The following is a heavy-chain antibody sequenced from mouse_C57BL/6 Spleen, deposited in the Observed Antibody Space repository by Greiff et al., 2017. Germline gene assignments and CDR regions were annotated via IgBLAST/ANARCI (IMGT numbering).Heavy chain of an antibody. Sequence: QFQLQQSGPELVKPGASVKISCKASGYAFSSSWRNWVKQRPGKGLEWIGQIYPGDGDTNYNGKFKGNATLTADKSSSTAYMQLSSLTSEDSAVYFGARGDDYESYDTDYWGQGTSDTVSS. V-gene: IGHV1-82*01. J-gene: IGHJ4*01. CDR1: GYAFSSSW. CDR3: ARGDDYESYDTDY. D-gene: IGHD2-4*01. CDR2: IYPGDGDT.